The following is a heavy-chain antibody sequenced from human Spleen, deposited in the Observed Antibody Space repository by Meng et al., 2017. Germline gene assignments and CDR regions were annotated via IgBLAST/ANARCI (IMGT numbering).Heavy chain of an antibody. V-gene: IGHV4-34*01. D-gene: IGHD6-19*01. CDR3: ARGRGSGWYFHHFDY. CDR2: INHSGST. CDR1: GGSFSDYY. J-gene: IGHJ4*02. Sequence: VQLQQWVAGLLNPSETLSLTCVVSGGSFSDYYWSWIRQPPGKGLEWIGEINHSGSTNYNPSLEIRATISVDTSQNNLSLKLSSVTAADSAVYYCARGRGSGWYFHHFDYWGQGTLVTVSS.